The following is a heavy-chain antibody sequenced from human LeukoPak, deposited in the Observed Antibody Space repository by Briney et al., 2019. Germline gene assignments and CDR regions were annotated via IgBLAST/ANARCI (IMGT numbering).Heavy chain of an antibody. V-gene: IGHV4-31*03. D-gene: IGHD1-1*01. J-gene: IGHJ5*02. Sequence: LQTLSLTCTVSGGSISGGGYYWSWIRQHPGKGLEWIGYIYYSGSTYYNPSLKSRVTISVDTSKNQFSLKLSSVTAADTAVYYCASGRYKSWFDPWGQGTLVTVSS. CDR1: GGSISGGGYY. CDR2: IYYSGST. CDR3: ASGRYKSWFDP.